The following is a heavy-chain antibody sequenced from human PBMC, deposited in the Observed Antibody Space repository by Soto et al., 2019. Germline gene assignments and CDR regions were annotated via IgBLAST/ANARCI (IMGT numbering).Heavy chain of an antibody. D-gene: IGHD6-19*01. CDR2: IYYSGST. CDR1: GGSISSSSYY. V-gene: IGHV4-39*01. CDR3: ERTLPGVAGLDY. Sequence: SETLSLTCTVSGGSISSSSYYWGWIRQPPGKGLEWIGSIYYSGSTYYNPSLKSRVTISVDTSKNQFSLKLSSVTAADTAVYYCERTLPGVAGLDYWGQGTLVTVSS. J-gene: IGHJ4*02.